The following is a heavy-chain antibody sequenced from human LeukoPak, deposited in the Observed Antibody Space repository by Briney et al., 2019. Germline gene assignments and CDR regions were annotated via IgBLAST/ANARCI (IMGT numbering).Heavy chain of an antibody. Sequence: PSETLSLTCAVSGGPISSTSYYWAWIRQPPGKGLEWIGTIYYSGSTYHNPSLKSRVTMSVDTSRNQFSLKLSSVDAADTAVYYCAKAGVRYFDSSGLYALDFWGQGTTVTVSS. CDR1: GGPISSTSYY. CDR2: IYYSGST. CDR3: AKAGVRYFDSSGLYALDF. V-gene: IGHV4-39*01. J-gene: IGHJ3*01. D-gene: IGHD3-22*01.